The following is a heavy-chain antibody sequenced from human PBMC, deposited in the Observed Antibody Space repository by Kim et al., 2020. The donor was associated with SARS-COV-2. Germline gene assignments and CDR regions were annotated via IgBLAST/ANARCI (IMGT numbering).Heavy chain of an antibody. Sequence: ASVKVSCKASGYTFTSYAMHWVRQAPGQRLEWMGWINAGNGNTKYSQKFQGRVTITRDTSANTAYMELSSLRSEDTAVYYCARDDYLGGGYYDTSRGFDLWGRGTLVTVSS. CDR3: ARDDYLGGGYYDTSRGFDL. J-gene: IGHJ2*01. V-gene: IGHV1-3*01. CDR2: INAGNGNT. D-gene: IGHD3-22*01. CDR1: GYTFTSYA.